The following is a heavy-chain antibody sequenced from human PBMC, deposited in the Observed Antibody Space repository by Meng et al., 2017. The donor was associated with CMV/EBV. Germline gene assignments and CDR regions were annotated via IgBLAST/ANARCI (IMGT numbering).Heavy chain of an antibody. Sequence: SVKVSCKASGGTFSSYAISWVRQAPGQGLEWMGGTIPIFGTANYAQKFQGRVTITTDESTSTAYMELSSLRSEDTAVYYCAIAAAGFGNWFDPWGQGTLVTVSS. D-gene: IGHD6-13*01. CDR1: GGTFSSYA. J-gene: IGHJ5*02. CDR3: AIAAAGFGNWFDP. V-gene: IGHV1-69*05. CDR2: TIPIFGTA.